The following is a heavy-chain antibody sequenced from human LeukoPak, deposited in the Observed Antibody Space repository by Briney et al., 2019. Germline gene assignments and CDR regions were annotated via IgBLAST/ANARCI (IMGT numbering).Heavy chain of an antibody. Sequence: PGGSLRPSCAASGFTSDDYAMHWVRQAPGKGLEWVSGISWNSGSIGYADSVKGRFTISRDNAKNSLYLQMNSLRAEDTALYYCAKDTGIYYDSSGSYYFDYWGQGTLVTVSS. D-gene: IGHD3-22*01. CDR1: GFTSDDYA. CDR3: AKDTGIYYDSSGSYYFDY. CDR2: ISWNSGSI. V-gene: IGHV3-9*02. J-gene: IGHJ4*02.